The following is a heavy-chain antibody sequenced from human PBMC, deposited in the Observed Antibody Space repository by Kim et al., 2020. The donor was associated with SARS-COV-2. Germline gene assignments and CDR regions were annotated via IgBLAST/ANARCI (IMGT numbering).Heavy chain of an antibody. CDR2: INPNSGGT. CDR1: GYTFTGYY. Sequence: ASVKVSCKASGYTFTGYYMHWVRQAPGQGLEWMGWINPNSGGTNYAQKFQGWVTMTRDTSISTAYMELSRLRSDDTAVYYCARGGFDTMVRGVTGGADYYYGMDVWGQGTTVTVSS. D-gene: IGHD3-10*01. CDR3: ARGGFDTMVRGVTGGADYYYGMDV. V-gene: IGHV1-2*04. J-gene: IGHJ6*02.